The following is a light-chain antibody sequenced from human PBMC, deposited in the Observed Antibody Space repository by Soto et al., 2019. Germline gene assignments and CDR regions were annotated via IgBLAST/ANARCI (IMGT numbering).Light chain of an antibody. CDR3: QQYETFSGT. J-gene: IGKJ1*01. Sequence: DIQMTQSPSTLSGSVGDRVTITCRASQTTSSWLAWYQQKPGEAPKLLIYDASALPRGVPSRFSGSGSGTKFTLTIASLQPDDFATYYCQQYETFSGTFGPGTKVDIK. CDR1: QTTSSW. V-gene: IGKV1-5*01. CDR2: DAS.